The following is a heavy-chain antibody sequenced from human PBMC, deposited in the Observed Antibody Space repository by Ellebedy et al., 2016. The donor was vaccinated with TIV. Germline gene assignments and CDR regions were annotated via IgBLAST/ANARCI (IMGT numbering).Heavy chain of an antibody. CDR1: GGSMSTNY. CDR2: ISYTGST. J-gene: IGHJ4*02. CDR3: AAEVTMVRGLIVH. D-gene: IGHD3-10*01. V-gene: IGHV4-59*01. Sequence: SETLSLXXTVSGGSMSTNYWSWIRQPPGKGLEWIGYISYTGSTNYSPSLNSRVTISVDTSKNQFSLKLTSVTAADTAAYYCAAEVTMVRGLIVHWGQGTLVTVSS.